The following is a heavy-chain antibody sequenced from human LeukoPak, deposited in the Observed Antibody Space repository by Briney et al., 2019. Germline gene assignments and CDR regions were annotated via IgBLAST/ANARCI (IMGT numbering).Heavy chain of an antibody. Sequence: GVSLRLSCAASGFTFSSYSMNWVRQGPGKGLEWVSYISSSSSTIYYADSVKGRFTISRDNAKNSLYLQMNSLRAEDTAVYYCARDTRTGATTKFDYWGQGTLVTVSS. J-gene: IGHJ4*02. CDR2: ISSSSSTI. CDR3: ARDTRTGATTKFDY. V-gene: IGHV3-48*01. CDR1: GFTFSSYS. D-gene: IGHD5-12*01.